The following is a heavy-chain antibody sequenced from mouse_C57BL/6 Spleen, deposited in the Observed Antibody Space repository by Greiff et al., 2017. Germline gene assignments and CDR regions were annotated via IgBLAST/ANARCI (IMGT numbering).Heavy chain of an antibody. CDR3: AREGRPFAY. V-gene: IGHV5-4*01. Sequence: EVQGVESGGGLVKPGGSLKLSCAASGFTFSSYAMSWVRQTPEKRLEWVATISDGGSYTYYPDNVKGRFTISRDNAKNNLYLQMSHLKSEDTAMYYCAREGRPFAYWGQGTLVTVSA. CDR1: GFTFSSYA. D-gene: IGHD1-2*01. CDR2: ISDGGSYT. J-gene: IGHJ3*01.